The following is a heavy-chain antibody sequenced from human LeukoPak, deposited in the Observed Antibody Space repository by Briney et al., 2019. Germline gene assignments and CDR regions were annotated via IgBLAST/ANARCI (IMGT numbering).Heavy chain of an antibody. CDR3: ARGPSSDLRTGFFFGYFDD. D-gene: IGHD3/OR15-3a*01. CDR2: VIPFLGTT. CDR1: GGTFSNDA. Sequence: GASVKVSCKASGGTFSNDAVSWVRQAPGEGLKWMGRVIPFLGTTNYAHNFQGRVTITADQDTQTAYMELRSLRSEDTAVYFCARGPSSDLRTGFFFGYFDDWGQGTLITVSS. J-gene: IGHJ4*02. V-gene: IGHV1-69*11.